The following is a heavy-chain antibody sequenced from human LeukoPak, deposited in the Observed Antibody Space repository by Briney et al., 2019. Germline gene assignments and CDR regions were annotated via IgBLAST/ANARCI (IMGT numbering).Heavy chain of an antibody. J-gene: IGHJ5*02. CDR3: AKAGYASGAINWFDP. CDR2: ISGSGGST. D-gene: IGHD3-10*01. V-gene: IGHV3-23*01. Sequence: QPGGSLRLSCAASGFTFSDYYMSWIRQAPGKGLEWVSGISGSGGSTFYADSVKGRFTISRDNSKNTLYLQMNSLRAEDTAVYYCAKAGYASGAINWFDPWGQGILVTVSS. CDR1: GFTFSDYY.